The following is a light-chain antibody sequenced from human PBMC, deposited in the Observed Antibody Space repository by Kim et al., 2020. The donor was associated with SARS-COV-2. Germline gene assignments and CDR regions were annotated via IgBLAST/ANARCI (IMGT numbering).Light chain of an antibody. CDR2: RAT. V-gene: IGKV1-5*03. Sequence: ASVGYRVTITCRASNSVSRWLVWYQQKQGKSPKLLFYRATDLESGIPSTFSGSGSETEFTLTTSSLQPYDFATFYCQQYNNFSWSFGHGTKVDIK. CDR1: NSVSRW. J-gene: IGKJ1*01. CDR3: QQYNNFSWS.